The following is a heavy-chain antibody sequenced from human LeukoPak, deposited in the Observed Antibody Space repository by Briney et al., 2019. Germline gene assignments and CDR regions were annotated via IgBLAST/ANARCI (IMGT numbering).Heavy chain of an antibody. Sequence: SETLSLTCTVSGGSISSYYWSWIRQPAGKGLEWIGRIYTSGSTNYNPSLKSRVTMSVDTSKNQFSLKPSSVTAADTAVYYCAREPGYSSSWYPKFDYWGQGTLVTVSS. J-gene: IGHJ4*02. CDR1: GGSISSYY. CDR3: AREPGYSSSWYPKFDY. V-gene: IGHV4-4*07. CDR2: IYTSGST. D-gene: IGHD6-13*01.